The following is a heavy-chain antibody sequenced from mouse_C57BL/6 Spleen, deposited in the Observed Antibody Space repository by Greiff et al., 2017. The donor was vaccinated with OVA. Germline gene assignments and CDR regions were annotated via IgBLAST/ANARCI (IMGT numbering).Heavy chain of an antibody. D-gene: IGHD4-1*01. J-gene: IGHJ2*01. CDR1: GYAFSSSW. V-gene: IGHV1-82*01. Sequence: VQLQQSGPELVKPGASVKISCKASGYAFSSSWINWVKQRPGKGLEWLGRIYPGDGDNNYNGKFKGKATLTADKSSSTAYMQLSSLTSEDSAVYFCAREEANWAFDYWGQGTTLTVSS. CDR3: AREEANWAFDY. CDR2: IYPGDGDN.